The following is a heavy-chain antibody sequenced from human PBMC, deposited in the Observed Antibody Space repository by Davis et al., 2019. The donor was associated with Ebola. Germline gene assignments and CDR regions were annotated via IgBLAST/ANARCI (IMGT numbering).Heavy chain of an antibody. Sequence: PGGSLRLSCSASGFTFSRDWMSWVRQAPGKGLEWVANIKQDGSEKYYVDSVKGRFTISRDNAKNSLFLQMSSLRAEDTAMYYCARDGLPAALNLWGQGTMVTVSS. CDR1: GFTFSRDW. CDR2: IKQDGSEK. V-gene: IGHV3-7*03. J-gene: IGHJ4*02. D-gene: IGHD2-2*01. CDR3: ARDGLPAALNL.